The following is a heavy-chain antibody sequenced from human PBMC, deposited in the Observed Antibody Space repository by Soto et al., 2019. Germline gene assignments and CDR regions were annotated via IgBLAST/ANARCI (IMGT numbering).Heavy chain of an antibody. CDR1: GGSISSPDHH. CDR2: IYYSAST. J-gene: IGHJ6*02. V-gene: IGHV4-30-4*01. CDR3: ARDSRTPSGGMDV. Sequence: QVQLQESDPGLVKPSQTLSLTCTVSGGSISSPDHHWTWIRQSPGKGLEWIGAIYYSASTYYNPSLVSRLRISVDTSKNQFSLRLTSVTAADTAVYYCARDSRTPSGGMDVWGQGTTVTVSS.